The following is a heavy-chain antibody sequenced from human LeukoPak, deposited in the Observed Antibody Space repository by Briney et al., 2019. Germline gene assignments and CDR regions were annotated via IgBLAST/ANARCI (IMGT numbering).Heavy chain of an antibody. CDR3: ARFQGDGYNFGFDY. D-gene: IGHD5-24*01. CDR2: ISSGGSTI. Sequence: GGSLRLSCAASGFTFSSYEMNWVRQAPGKGLEWVSYISSGGSTIYYADSVKGRFTISRDNAKNSLYLQMNILRAEDTAVYYCARFQGDGYNFGFDYWGRGTLVTVSS. CDR1: GFTFSSYE. J-gene: IGHJ4*02. V-gene: IGHV3-48*03.